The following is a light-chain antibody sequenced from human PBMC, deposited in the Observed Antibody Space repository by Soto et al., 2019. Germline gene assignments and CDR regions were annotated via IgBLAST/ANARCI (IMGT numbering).Light chain of an antibody. CDR1: QGISAY. J-gene: IGKJ5*01. V-gene: IGKV1-9*01. Sequence: DVLLTQSPASLSASVGDRVTITCRASQGISAYLNCYQHKPGKAPQLLIFAASTLQHGVPPRFSGSGSGTEFTLTISSLQSEDFAVYYCQQYNNWPPFTFGQGTRLEIK. CDR2: AAS. CDR3: QQYNNWPPFT.